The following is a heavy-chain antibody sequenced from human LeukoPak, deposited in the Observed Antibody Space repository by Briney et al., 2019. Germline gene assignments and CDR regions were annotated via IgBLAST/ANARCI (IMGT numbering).Heavy chain of an antibody. J-gene: IGHJ4*02. CDR3: ARGRSSSWSSFDY. D-gene: IGHD6-13*01. CDR2: IYNNGRT. CDR1: GGSISSGDYY. V-gene: IGHV4-30-4*01. Sequence: SETLSLTCAVSGGSISSGDYYWSWIRQPPGKGLEWIGYIYNNGRTYYNPSLKSRVTISVDTSKNLFSLKVSSVTAADAAVYYCARGRSSSWSSFDYWGQGTLVTVSS.